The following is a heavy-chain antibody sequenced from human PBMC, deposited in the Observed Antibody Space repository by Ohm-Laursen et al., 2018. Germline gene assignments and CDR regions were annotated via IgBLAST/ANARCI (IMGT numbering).Heavy chain of an antibody. J-gene: IGHJ3*02. CDR2: IYTSGST. D-gene: IGHD2-15*01. CDR3: ARWGSGSGGSCVDAFDI. Sequence: GTLSLTCAVSGGSISSYYWSWLRQPAGKGLEWIVRIYTSGSTNYNPALKSRVTMSVDTSKNQFSLKLSSVTVADTAVYYCARWGSGSGGSCVDAFDIWGQGTMVTVSS. CDR1: GGSISSYY. V-gene: IGHV4-59*10.